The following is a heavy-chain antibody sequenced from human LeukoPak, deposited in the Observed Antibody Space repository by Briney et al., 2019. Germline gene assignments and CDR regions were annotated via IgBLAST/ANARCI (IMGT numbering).Heavy chain of an antibody. CDR1: GYTFTSYD. D-gene: IGHD6-19*01. CDR2: MNPNSGNT. J-gene: IGHJ4*02. CDR3: ARGAAVARRLNDY. Sequence: ASVKVSYKASGYTFTSYDINWVRQATGQGLEWMGWMNPNSGNTGYAQKFQGRVTITRNTSISTAYMELSSLRSEDTAVYYCARGAAVARRLNDYWGQGTLVTVSS. V-gene: IGHV1-8*03.